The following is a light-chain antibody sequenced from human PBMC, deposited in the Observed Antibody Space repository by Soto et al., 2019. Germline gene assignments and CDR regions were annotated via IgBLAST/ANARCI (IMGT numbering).Light chain of an antibody. V-gene: IGKV1-5*01. CDR2: DAS. J-gene: IGKJ3*01. Sequence: DIPMTQFPSTLSGSIGDRVTITCRASQSISVWMAWYKQIPGKAAQLLIYDASNLQSGVPSRFSGAGSGTEFTLTVSSLQPDDSATYYCQQYNNYPFTFGPGTTVHIK. CDR3: QQYNNYPFT. CDR1: QSISVW.